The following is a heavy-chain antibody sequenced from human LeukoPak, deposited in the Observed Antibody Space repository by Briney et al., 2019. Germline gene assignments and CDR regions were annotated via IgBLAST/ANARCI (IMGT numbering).Heavy chain of an antibody. CDR1: GFTFSSYG. Sequence: GRSLRLSCAASGFTFSSYGMHRVRQAPGKGLEWVAVISYDGSNKYYADSVKGRFTISRDNSKNTLYLQMNSLRAEDTAVYYCAKDPNLYGDYYFDYWGQGTLVTVSS. CDR3: AKDPNLYGDYYFDY. J-gene: IGHJ4*02. CDR2: ISYDGSNK. D-gene: IGHD4-17*01. V-gene: IGHV3-30*18.